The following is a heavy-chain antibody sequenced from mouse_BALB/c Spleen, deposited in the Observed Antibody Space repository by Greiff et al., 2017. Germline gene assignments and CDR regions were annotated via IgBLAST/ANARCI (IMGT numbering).Heavy chain of an antibody. Sequence: EVQGVESGPGLVKPSQTVSLNCTVTGISITTGNYRWSWIRQFPGNKLEWIGYIYYSGTITYNPSLTSRTTITRDTSKNQFFLEMNSLTAEDTATYYCARYGNHYAMDYWGQGTSVTVSS. D-gene: IGHD2-10*02. CDR3: ARYGNHYAMDY. J-gene: IGHJ4*01. V-gene: IGHV3-5*02. CDR1: GISITTGNYR. CDR2: IYYSGTI.